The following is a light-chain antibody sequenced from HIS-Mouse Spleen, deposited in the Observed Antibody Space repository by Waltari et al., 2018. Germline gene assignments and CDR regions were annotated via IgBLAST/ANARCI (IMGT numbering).Light chain of an antibody. CDR3: CSYAGSSTWV. CDR2: EGS. Sequence: QSALTQPASVSGSPGQSITISCTGTSSDVGSYNLVSWYQQHPVKAPKLMIYEGSKRPSGVSNRFSGSKSGNTASLTISGLQAEDEADYYCCSYAGSSTWVFGTGTKVTVL. J-gene: IGLJ1*01. CDR1: SSDVGSYNL. V-gene: IGLV2-23*01.